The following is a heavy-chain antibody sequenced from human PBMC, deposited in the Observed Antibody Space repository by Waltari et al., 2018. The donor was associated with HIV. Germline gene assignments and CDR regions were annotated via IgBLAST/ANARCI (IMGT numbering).Heavy chain of an antibody. D-gene: IGHD3-16*01. J-gene: IGHJ6*01. CDR2: VYCGFIF. CDR3: VVGGGNSARRRAAGYHYYGMDF. CDR1: GFSVSRRY. Sequence: DVQLVESGGGLIQPGGSLRPSCAVSGFSVSRRYMSWVRYAPRKGLEWLAVVYCGFIFCSADSGTQRVPNSTNSSRNILSLHTNGLSVQDTSSYYWVVGGGNSARRRAAGYHYYGMDFWGQGTAVIVSS. V-gene: IGHV3-53*01.